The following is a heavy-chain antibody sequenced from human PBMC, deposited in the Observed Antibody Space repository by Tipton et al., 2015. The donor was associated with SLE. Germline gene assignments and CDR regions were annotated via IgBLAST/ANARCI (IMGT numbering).Heavy chain of an antibody. Sequence: QSGAEVKKPGSSVKVSCKASGGTFSSYAISWVRQAPGQGLEWMGGIIPIFGTANYAQKFQGRVTITTDESTSTAYMELRSLRSDDTAVYYCARTAPYSGKGLYFQHWGQGTLVTVSS. CDR1: GGTFSSYA. V-gene: IGHV1-69*05. CDR2: IIPIFGTA. D-gene: IGHD4-23*01. J-gene: IGHJ1*01. CDR3: ARTAPYSGKGLYFQH.